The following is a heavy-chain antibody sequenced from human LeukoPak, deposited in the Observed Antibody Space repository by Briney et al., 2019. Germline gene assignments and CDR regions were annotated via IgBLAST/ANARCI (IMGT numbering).Heavy chain of an antibody. CDR1: GFTFTTYA. CDR3: AKRGGESSGWGPFDY. Sequence: GGSLRLSCAASGFTFTTYAMCWVRQAPGKGLEWVSCIGNSGGDTVYADSVRGRFPVSRDTSRNTLFLEMNSLRAEDTAIYYCAKRGGESSGWGPFDYWGQGTLVTVSS. D-gene: IGHD6-19*01. J-gene: IGHJ4*02. V-gene: IGHV3-23*01. CDR2: IGNSGGDT.